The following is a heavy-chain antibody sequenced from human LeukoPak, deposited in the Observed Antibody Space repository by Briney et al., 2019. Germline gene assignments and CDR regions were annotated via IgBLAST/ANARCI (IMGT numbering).Heavy chain of an antibody. J-gene: IGHJ5*02. Sequence: ETSETLSLTCTVSGGSISSSSYYWGWIRQPPGKGLEWTGSIYYSGSTYYNPSLKSRVTISVDTSKNQFSLKLSSVTAADTAVYYCASSPDCSSTSCSPNWFDPWGQGTLVTVSS. CDR1: GGSISSSSYY. CDR2: IYYSGST. D-gene: IGHD2-2*01. CDR3: ASSPDCSSTSCSPNWFDP. V-gene: IGHV4-39*07.